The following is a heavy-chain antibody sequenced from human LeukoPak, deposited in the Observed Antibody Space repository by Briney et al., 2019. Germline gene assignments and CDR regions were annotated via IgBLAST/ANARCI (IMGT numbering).Heavy chain of an antibody. CDR1: GFTFSSYS. CDR2: ISSSSSYI. J-gene: IGHJ4*02. CDR3: ARSPLRYFDWSSYY. V-gene: IGHV3-21*01. Sequence: GGSLRLSCAASGFTFSSYSMNWVRQAPGKGLEWVSSISSSSSYIYYADSVKGRFTISRDNAKNSLYLQMNSLRAEDTAVYYCARSPLRYFDWSSYYWGQGTLVTVSS. D-gene: IGHD3-9*01.